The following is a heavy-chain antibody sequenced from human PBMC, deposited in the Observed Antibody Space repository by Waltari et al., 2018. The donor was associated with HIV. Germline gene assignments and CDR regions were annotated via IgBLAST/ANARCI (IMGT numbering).Heavy chain of an antibody. CDR3: VRDVEWFQS. V-gene: IGHV4-39*07. Sequence: QLQLQESGPRLVKTSEPLSLTCQVSGGFIRSSSYYWGWIRQPPGKGLEWIANIYYSGSAYYNPSLKSRVTISVDTSKNQFSLKLSSVTVADTAVYYCVRDVEWFQSWGQGTLVIVSS. CDR2: IYYSGSA. J-gene: IGHJ5*01. CDR1: GGFIRSSSYY. D-gene: IGHD2-15*01.